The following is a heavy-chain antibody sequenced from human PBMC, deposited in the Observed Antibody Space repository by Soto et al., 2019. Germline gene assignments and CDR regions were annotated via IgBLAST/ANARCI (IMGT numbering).Heavy chain of an antibody. Sequence: GGSLRLSCAASGFTFSSYGMHWVRQAPGKGLEWVAVIWYDGSNKYYADSVKGRFTISRDNSKNTLYLQMNSLRAEDTAVYYCARDRNRYCTNGVCPNWFDPWGQGTLVTVSS. D-gene: IGHD2-8*01. J-gene: IGHJ5*02. CDR1: GFTFSSYG. CDR3: ARDRNRYCTNGVCPNWFDP. V-gene: IGHV3-33*01. CDR2: IWYDGSNK.